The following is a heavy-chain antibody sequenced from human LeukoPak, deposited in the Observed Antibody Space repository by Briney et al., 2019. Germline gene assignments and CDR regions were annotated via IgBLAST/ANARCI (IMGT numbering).Heavy chain of an antibody. CDR1: GLTFSSYS. D-gene: IGHD3-3*01. V-gene: IGHV3-21*01. CDR2: ISSSSSYI. CDR3: ARDSVVTIFGVVPNWFDP. Sequence: PGGSLRLSCAASGLTFSSYSMNWVRQAPGKGLEWVSSISSSSSYIYYADSVKGRFTISRDNAKNSLYLQMNSLRAEDTAVYYCARDSVVTIFGVVPNWFDPWGQGTLVTVSS. J-gene: IGHJ5*02.